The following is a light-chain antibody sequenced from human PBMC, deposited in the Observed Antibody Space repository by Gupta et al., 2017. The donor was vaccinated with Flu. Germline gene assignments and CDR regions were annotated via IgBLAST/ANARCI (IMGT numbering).Light chain of an antibody. J-gene: IGKJ4*01. Sequence: EIVLTQSPATLSLSPGERATLSCRASQSVSTYLAWYQWKPGLAPRLLIYDASNRASGIPARFSGSGYGTDFTLTISSREPEDFAVYYCEQHRNWPLLTFGGGTTVEI. V-gene: IGKV3-11*01. CDR1: QSVSTY. CDR3: EQHRNWPLLT. CDR2: DAS.